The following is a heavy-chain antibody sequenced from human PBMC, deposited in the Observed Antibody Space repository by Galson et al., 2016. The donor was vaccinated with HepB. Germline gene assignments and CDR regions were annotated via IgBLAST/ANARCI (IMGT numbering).Heavy chain of an antibody. CDR1: GASISSSKNY. CDR3: ASQTAGTDQFDY. CDR2: ILYSGAT. D-gene: IGHD6-13*01. Sequence: SETLSLTCTVSGASISSSKNYWGWIRQPPGKGLEWIAVILYSGATYYNPSLKSRVTISIDRSKNQFSLNLRSVTAADTAVYYSASQTAGTDQFDYWGQGILVTVSS. J-gene: IGHJ4*02. V-gene: IGHV4-39*01.